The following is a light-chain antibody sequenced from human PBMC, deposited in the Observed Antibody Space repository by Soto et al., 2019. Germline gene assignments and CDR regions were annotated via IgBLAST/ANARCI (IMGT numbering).Light chain of an antibody. CDR1: QSVSSN. CDR2: GAS. CDR3: QQYNNWPPYT. Sequence: EIVMTQSPATRSVSPGERATLSCRASQSVSSNLAWYQQKPGQAPRLLIYGASTSATGIPARFSGSGSGTECTLTISRLQSEDFGVYYCQQYNNWPPYTFGQGTKLEIK. J-gene: IGKJ2*01. V-gene: IGKV3-15*01.